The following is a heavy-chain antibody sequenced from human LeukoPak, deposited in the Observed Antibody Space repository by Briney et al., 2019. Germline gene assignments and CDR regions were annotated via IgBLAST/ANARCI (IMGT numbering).Heavy chain of an antibody. CDR1: GFTINTYA. D-gene: IGHD3-22*01. J-gene: IGHJ4*02. Sequence: GGSLRLPCAASGFTINTYAMTWVRQASGKGLEWVSTITGSDDSTYYADSVKGRFTISRDNSKSTLYLQMNGLRADDTAIYYCAKGPQLYSGYHPDYWGQGTLVTVSS. CDR2: ITGSDDST. CDR3: AKGPQLYSGYHPDY. V-gene: IGHV3-23*01.